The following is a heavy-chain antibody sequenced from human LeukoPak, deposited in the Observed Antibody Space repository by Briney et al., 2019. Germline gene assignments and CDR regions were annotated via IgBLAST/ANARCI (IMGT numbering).Heavy chain of an antibody. CDR1: GGSISSYY. Sequence: SETLSLTCTVSGGSISSYYWSWIRQPPGKGLEWIGYIYYSGSTNYNPSLKSRVTISVDTSKNQFSLKLSSVTAADTAVYYCARRTPQYYYDSSGYYGTYFDYWGQGTLVTVSS. CDR2: IYYSGST. J-gene: IGHJ4*02. D-gene: IGHD3-22*01. V-gene: IGHV4-59*08. CDR3: ARRTPQYYYDSSGYYGTYFDY.